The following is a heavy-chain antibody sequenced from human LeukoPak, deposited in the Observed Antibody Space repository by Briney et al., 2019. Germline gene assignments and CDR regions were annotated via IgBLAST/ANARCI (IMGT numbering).Heavy chain of an antibody. V-gene: IGHV1-46*01. D-gene: IGHD3-3*01. CDR3: ASPSRGFWSARYYGMDV. Sequence: GASVKVSCKASGYTFTSYYMHWVRQAPGQGLEWMGIINPSGGSTSYAQKFQGRVTMTRDTSTSTVYMELSSLRSEDTAVYYCASPSRGFWSARYYGMDVWGQGTTVTVSS. J-gene: IGHJ6*02. CDR2: INPSGGST. CDR1: GYTFTSYY.